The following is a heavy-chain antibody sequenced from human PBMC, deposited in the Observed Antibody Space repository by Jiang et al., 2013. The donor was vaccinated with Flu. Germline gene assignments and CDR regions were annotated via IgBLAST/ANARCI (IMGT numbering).Heavy chain of an antibody. D-gene: IGHD6-25*01. CDR1: GGSISSYY. V-gene: IGHV4-59*01. J-gene: IGHJ6*02. CDR3: ARSGYSSGWAHYYYYYGMDV. Sequence: LLKPSETLSLTCTVSGGSISSYYWSWIRQPPGKGLEWIGYIYYSGSTNYNPSLKSRVTISVDTSKNQFSLKLSSVTAADTAVYYCARSGYSSGWAHYYYYYGMDVWGQGTTVTVSS. CDR2: IYYSGST.